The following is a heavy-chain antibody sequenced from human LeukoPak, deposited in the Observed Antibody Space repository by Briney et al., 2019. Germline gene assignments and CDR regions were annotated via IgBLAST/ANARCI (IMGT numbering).Heavy chain of an antibody. D-gene: IGHD2-2*01. Sequence: GASLRLSCAASGFTFSSYGMHWVRQAPGKGLEWVAVISYDGSNKYYADSVKGRFTISRDNSKNMLYLQMNSLRAEDTAVYYCAKVRGLVVLDYWGQGTLVTVSS. CDR3: AKVRGLVVLDY. V-gene: IGHV3-30*18. CDR2: ISYDGSNK. J-gene: IGHJ4*02. CDR1: GFTFSSYG.